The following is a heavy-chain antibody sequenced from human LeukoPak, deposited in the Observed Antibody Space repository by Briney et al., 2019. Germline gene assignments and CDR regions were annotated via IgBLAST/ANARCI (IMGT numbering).Heavy chain of an antibody. V-gene: IGHV3-21*04. CDR3: ARGSQLWLRPPFDY. CDR2: ISSSSSYI. CDR1: GFTFSSYG. D-gene: IGHD5-18*01. Sequence: PGGSLRLSCAASGFTFSSYGMSWVRQAPGKGLEWVSSISSSSSYIYYADSVKGRFTISRDNAKNSLYLQMNSLRAEDTAVYYCARGSQLWLRPPFDYWGQGTLVTVSS. J-gene: IGHJ4*02.